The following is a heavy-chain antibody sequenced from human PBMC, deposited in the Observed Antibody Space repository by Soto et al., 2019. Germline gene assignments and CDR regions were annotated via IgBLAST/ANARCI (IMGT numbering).Heavy chain of an antibody. D-gene: IGHD2-15*01. CDR2: ISYDGSNK. Sequence: GGSLRLSCAASGFTFSSYAMHWVRQAPGKGLEWVAVISYDGSNKYYADSVKGRFTISRDNSKNTLYLQMNSLRAEDTAVYYCARGYCSGGSCYFDYWGQGTLVTVYS. V-gene: IGHV3-30-3*01. CDR3: ARGYCSGGSCYFDY. CDR1: GFTFSSYA. J-gene: IGHJ4*02.